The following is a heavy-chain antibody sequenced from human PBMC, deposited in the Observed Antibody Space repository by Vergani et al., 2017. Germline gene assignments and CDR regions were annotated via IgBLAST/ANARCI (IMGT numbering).Heavy chain of an antibody. V-gene: IGHV4-59*01. J-gene: IGHJ6*03. CDR2: IYYSGST. CDR3: ARDMSSSKNYYYMDV. D-gene: IGHD2-2*01. CDR1: GGSISSYY. Sequence: QVQLQESVPGLVKPSETLSLTCTVSGGSISSYYWSWIRQPPGKGLEWIGYIYYSGSTHYNPALKSRVTISVDTSKNQFSLKLSSVTAADTAVYYCARDMSSSKNYYYMDVWGKGTTVTVAS.